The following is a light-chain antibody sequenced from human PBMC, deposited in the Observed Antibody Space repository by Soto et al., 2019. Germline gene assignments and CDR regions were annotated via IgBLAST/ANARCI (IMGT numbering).Light chain of an antibody. CDR3: QQYSSVPA. CDR2: AAS. CDR1: QGIRNF. V-gene: IGKV1-27*01. Sequence: DIQMTQSPTSLSASVGDRVTITCRASQGIRNFVAWYQQKPGKAPKLLIYAASTLQSGVPARFSGSGSGTDFTLTINSLQSEDVAIYSCQQYSSVPAFGPGTKVEIK. J-gene: IGKJ3*01.